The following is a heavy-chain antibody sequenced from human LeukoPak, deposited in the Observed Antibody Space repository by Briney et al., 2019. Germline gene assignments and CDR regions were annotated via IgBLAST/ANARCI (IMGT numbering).Heavy chain of an antibody. CDR3: AKDGEMATVYFDY. Sequence: PGGSLRLSCAASGFTFNSYTMHWVRQAPGKGLEWVSAISGSGGSTYYADSVKGRFTISRDNSKNTLYLQMNSLRAEDTAVYYCAKDGEMATVYFDYWGQGTLVTVSS. CDR1: GFTFNSYT. J-gene: IGHJ4*02. V-gene: IGHV3-23*01. D-gene: IGHD5-24*01. CDR2: ISGSGGST.